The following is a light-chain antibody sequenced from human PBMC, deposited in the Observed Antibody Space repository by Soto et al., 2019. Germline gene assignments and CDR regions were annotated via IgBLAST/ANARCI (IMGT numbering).Light chain of an antibody. CDR2: DAS. V-gene: IGKV1-33*01. Sequence: DIQMTRSPSSLSASVGETVTITCQATQDISDSLNWYQQKPGKAPNLLIYDASTLETGVPSRFSGSGSGTDLTFTIRSLQPEDFATYYCQQYDNLPTFTFGPGTTVHIK. J-gene: IGKJ3*01. CDR1: QDISDS. CDR3: QQYDNLPTFT.